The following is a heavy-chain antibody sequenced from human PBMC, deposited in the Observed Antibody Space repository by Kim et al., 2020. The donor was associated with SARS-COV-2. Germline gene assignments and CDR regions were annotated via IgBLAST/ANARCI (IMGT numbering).Heavy chain of an antibody. Sequence: ADSVKGRFTISRDNSKNTLYLQMNSLRAEDTAVYYCAKDLRYCSGGSCSYWGQGTTVTVSS. D-gene: IGHD2-15*01. CDR3: AKDLRYCSGGSCSY. V-gene: IGHV3-23*01. J-gene: IGHJ6*02.